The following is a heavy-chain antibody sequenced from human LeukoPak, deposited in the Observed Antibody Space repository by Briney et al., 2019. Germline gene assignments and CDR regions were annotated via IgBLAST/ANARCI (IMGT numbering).Heavy chain of an antibody. D-gene: IGHD3-10*01. CDR3: AANSADYNTLGSSYKV. V-gene: IGHV4-39*01. CDR2: ISYSGTT. CDR1: RASITSSPYF. Sequence: SETLSLTCTVSRASITSSPYFWGWIRQSPGKGLEWIGSISYSGTTYYNPSLKSRLTISVDTSKNQFSLKLNSVTAADTAVFYCAANSADYNTLGSSYKVWGQGTLVTVSS. J-gene: IGHJ4*02.